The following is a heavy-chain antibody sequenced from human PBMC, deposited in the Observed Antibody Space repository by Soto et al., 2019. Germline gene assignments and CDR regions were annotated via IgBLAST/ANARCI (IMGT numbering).Heavy chain of an antibody. V-gene: IGHV3-23*01. CDR3: AKRLAFYFES. CDR2: ISNTGDT. D-gene: IGHD3-3*02. Sequence: EVQLLESGGGLVQPGGSVRLSCAASGFNFSPYAMAWVRQAPGKGLEWVATISNTGDTYYADSVKGRFTISRDNSKNTLYLQMNSLRAEDTAVFYCAKRLAFYFESWGQGTLVTVSS. CDR1: GFNFSPYA. J-gene: IGHJ4*02.